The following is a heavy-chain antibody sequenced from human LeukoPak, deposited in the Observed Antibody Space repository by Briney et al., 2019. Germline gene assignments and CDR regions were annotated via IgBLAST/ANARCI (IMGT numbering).Heavy chain of an antibody. CDR2: INHNGNVN. D-gene: IGHD3-16*01. Sequence: PGGSLRLSCEASGFTFSSYWMNWARQAPGKGLEWVASINHNGNVNHYVDSVKGRFTISRDNAKNSLYLQMSNLRAEDTAVYFCARGGGLDVWGQGATVTVSS. J-gene: IGHJ6*02. V-gene: IGHV3-7*03. CDR1: GFTFSSYW. CDR3: ARGGGLDV.